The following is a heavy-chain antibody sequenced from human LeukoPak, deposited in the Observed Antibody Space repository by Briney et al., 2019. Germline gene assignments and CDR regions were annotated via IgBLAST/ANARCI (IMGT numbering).Heavy chain of an antibody. V-gene: IGHV3-74*01. J-gene: IGHJ6*03. Sequence: VQLGGSLRLSCADPGFIFSGGWMAWVRQAPGKGLVWVSHISSDGSITRYADSVKGRFTISRDKSKSTLYLQMNSLRAEDTGVYHCARYLYAFALDEWGKGTTVTVS. D-gene: IGHD2-8*01. CDR3: ARYLYAFALDE. CDR2: ISSDGSIT. CDR1: GFIFSGGW.